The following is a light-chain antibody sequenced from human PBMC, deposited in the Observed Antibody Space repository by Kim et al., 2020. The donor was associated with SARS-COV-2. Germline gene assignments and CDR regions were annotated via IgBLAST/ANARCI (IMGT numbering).Light chain of an antibody. CDR1: RNIVGNQG. J-gene: IGLJ3*02. CDR2: RNN. V-gene: IGLV10-54*02. CDR3: AALDSSLSAWV. Sequence: RQIARRTCTGNRNIVGNQGAAWLQQHQGNPPKLLSYRNNKRPSGISERFSASRSGNTASLTITGLQPEDEADYYSAALDSSLSAWVFGGGTKLTVL.